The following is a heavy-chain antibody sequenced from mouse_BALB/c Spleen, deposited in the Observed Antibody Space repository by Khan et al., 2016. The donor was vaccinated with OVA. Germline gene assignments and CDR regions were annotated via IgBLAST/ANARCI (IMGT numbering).Heavy chain of an antibody. D-gene: IGHD1-2*01. V-gene: IGHV1-77*01. CDR2: ISPGSGDT. J-gene: IGHJ3*01. CDR1: GYTFTDYY. CDR3: ARRNYFGYTFAY. Sequence: QVQLQHPGAELARPGASVKLSCKASGYTFTDYYINWVKQRTGQGLEWIGEISPGSGDTYYNERFKGKATLTADKSSSTAYMQLSSLTSEASAVYFCARRNYFGYTFAYWGQGTLVTVSA.